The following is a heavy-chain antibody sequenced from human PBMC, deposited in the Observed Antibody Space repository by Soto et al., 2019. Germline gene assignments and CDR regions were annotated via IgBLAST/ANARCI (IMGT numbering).Heavy chain of an antibody. CDR1: GGSISSGGYS. J-gene: IGHJ6*02. CDR3: ARVGRAVYYYYYGMDV. CDR2: IYHSGST. D-gene: IGHD2-15*01. V-gene: IGHV4-30-2*01. Sequence: PSETLSLTCTVSGGSISSGGYSWGWIRQPPGKGLEWIGYIYHSGSTYYNPSLKSRVTISVDTSKNQFSLKLSSVTAADTAVYYCARVGRAVYYYYYGMDVWGQGTTVTVSS.